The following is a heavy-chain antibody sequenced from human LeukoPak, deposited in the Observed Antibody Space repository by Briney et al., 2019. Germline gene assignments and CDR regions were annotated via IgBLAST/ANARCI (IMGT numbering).Heavy chain of an antibody. CDR2: ILPIFRMT. CDR1: RGTFRNYP. D-gene: IGHD2-2*01. V-gene: IGHV1-69*13. Sequence: GASVKVSCEASRGTFRNYPISWVRQAPGQGLEWMGGILPIFRMTNYAEKFQGRVTITADESTTTAYLELNSLRSEDTAVYYCAICSSTWSGDRPDSWGQGSLVTVSS. J-gene: IGHJ4*02. CDR3: AICSSTWSGDRPDS.